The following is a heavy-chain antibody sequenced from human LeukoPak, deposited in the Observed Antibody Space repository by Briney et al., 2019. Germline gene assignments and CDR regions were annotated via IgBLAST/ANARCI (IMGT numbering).Heavy chain of an antibody. J-gene: IGHJ5*02. D-gene: IGHD4-23*01. CDR3: ARERWQGYNWFDP. V-gene: IGHV3-7*03. CDR2: IKQDGSEK. Sequence: PSETLSLTCTVSGGSVSSGSYYWSWIRQPPGKGLEWVANIKQDGSEKYYVDSVKGRFTISRDNAKNSLYLQMNSLRAEDTAVYYCARERWQGYNWFDPWGQGTLVTVSS. CDR1: GGSVSSGSYY.